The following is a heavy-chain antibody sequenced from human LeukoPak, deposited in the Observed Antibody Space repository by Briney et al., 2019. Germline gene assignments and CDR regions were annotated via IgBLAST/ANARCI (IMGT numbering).Heavy chain of an antibody. J-gene: IGHJ4*02. Sequence: ASVKVSCKASGYTFTGYYVHWVRQAPGQGLEWMGWINPNSGGTNYAQKFQGRVTMTRDTSISTAYMELSRLRSDDTAVYYCARDRGFAVVVAATFTFDYWGQGTLVTVSS. CDR3: ARDRGFAVVVAATFTFDY. V-gene: IGHV1-2*02. D-gene: IGHD2-15*01. CDR1: GYTFTGYY. CDR2: INPNSGGT.